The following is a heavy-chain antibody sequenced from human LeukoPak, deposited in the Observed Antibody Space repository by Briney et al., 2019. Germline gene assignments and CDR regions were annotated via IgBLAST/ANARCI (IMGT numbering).Heavy chain of an antibody. CDR1: GFTFSNAW. V-gene: IGHV3-15*01. J-gene: IGHJ4*02. CDR2: IKSKTDSATT. D-gene: IGHD2-2*01. Sequence: GGSVRLSCAASGFTFSNAWMSWVRQAPGKVLEWVGRIKSKTDSATTDYAAPVKGRFTISRDDSKNTLYLQMNSLKTEDTAVYYCTTVPAADYWGQGTQVTVSS. CDR3: TTVPAADY.